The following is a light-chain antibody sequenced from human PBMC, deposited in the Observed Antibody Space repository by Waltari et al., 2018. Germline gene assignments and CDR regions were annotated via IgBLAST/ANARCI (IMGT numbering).Light chain of an antibody. CDR2: DVN. CDR1: TNDVGRYAY. V-gene: IGLV2-14*03. CDR3: SSYTSSNSVL. Sequence: QSALTQPASVSGSPGQPIAISCTGTTNDVGRYAYVPWYQQHPGKAPKLMIYDVNRRPSGVSDRFFGSKSGNTASLTISGLQAEDEADYYCSSYTSSNSVLFGGGTHLTVL. J-gene: IGLJ2*01.